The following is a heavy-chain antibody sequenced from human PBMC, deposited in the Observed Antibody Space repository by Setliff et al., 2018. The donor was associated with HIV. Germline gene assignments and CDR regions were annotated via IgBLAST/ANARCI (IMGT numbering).Heavy chain of an antibody. V-gene: IGHV1-24*01. CDR3: ATGTPGGIILGGERFDP. CDR1: GYTFTSYY. J-gene: IGHJ5*02. D-gene: IGHD2-2*02. Sequence: ASVKVSCKASGYTFTSYYMHWVRQAPGKGLEWMGGFDPEDGETIYAQNFQGRVTMTEDTSTDTAYMELSSLRSEDTAVYYCATGTPGGIILGGERFDPWGQGTLVTVSS. CDR2: FDPEDGET.